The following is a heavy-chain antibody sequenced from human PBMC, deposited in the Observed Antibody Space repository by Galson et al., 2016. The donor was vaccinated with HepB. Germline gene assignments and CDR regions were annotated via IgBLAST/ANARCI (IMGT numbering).Heavy chain of an antibody. J-gene: IGHJ4*02. CDR3: ARIQRACSSSTCYLSNADY. CDR1: GFSFSSYS. V-gene: IGHV3-48*02. CDR2: ISSSSGTI. D-gene: IGHD2-2*01. Sequence: SLRLSCAASGFSFSSYSMNWVRQAPGKGLEWVSYISSSSGTIYYADSVKGRFTISRDNAKNSLYLQMNSLRDEDTAVYFCARIQRACSSSTCYLSNADYWGQGALVTVSS.